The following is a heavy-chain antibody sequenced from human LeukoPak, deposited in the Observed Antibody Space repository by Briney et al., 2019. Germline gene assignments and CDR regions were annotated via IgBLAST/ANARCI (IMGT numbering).Heavy chain of an antibody. CDR1: GFTVSSVY. CDR3: ARGQPYYYDSRGYSVPHD. CDR2: IYSVGTT. J-gene: IGHJ4*02. D-gene: IGHD3-22*01. Sequence: GGSLRPSCAASGFTVSSVYMSWVRQAPGKGLEWVSLIYSVGTTYYADSVKGRFIISRDDPKNTLYLQMNSLRAEDTAVYYCARGQPYYYDSRGYSVPHDWGQGTLVTVSS. V-gene: IGHV3-53*01.